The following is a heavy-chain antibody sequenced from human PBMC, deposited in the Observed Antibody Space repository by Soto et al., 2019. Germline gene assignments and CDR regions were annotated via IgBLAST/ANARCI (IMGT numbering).Heavy chain of an antibody. D-gene: IGHD2-21*01. J-gene: IGHJ6*02. V-gene: IGHV4-31*03. CDR3: ARVAYCGGDCYYGMDV. CDR1: GGSISSGGYY. Sequence: QVQLQESGPGLVKPSQTLSLTCTVSGGSISSGGYYWRWIRQHPGKGLERIGYIYSSGSTYYNPFLKGRGTISVDTSKNQFSLTLSSVTAADTAVYYCARVAYCGGDCYYGMDVCGHGTTVTVSS. CDR2: IYSSGST.